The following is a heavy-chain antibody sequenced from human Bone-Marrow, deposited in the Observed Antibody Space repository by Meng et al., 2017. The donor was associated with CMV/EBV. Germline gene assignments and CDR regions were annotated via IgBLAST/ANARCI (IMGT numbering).Heavy chain of an antibody. CDR2: ISSSSSYI. CDR1: GFTFSSYG. D-gene: IGHD6-19*01. V-gene: IGHV3-21*04. Sequence: GESLKISCAASGFTFSSYGMNWVRQAPGKGLEWVSSISSSSSYIYYADSVKGRFTISRDNAKNSLYLQMNSLRAEDTAVYYCATSGWGADYFDYWGQGTLVTVSS. CDR3: ATSGWGADYFDY. J-gene: IGHJ4*02.